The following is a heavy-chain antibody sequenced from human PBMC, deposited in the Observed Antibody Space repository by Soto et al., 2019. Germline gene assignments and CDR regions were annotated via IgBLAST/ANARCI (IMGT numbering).Heavy chain of an antibody. V-gene: IGHV3-30*18. CDR1: GFTFSSYG. CDR3: AKGLGGSGSLNDY. D-gene: IGHD3-10*01. Sequence: QVQLVESGGGVVQPGRSLRLSCAASGFTFSSYGMHWVRQAPGKGLEWVAVISYDGSNKYYADSVKGRFTISRDNSKNTLYLQMNSLRAEDTAVYYCAKGLGGSGSLNDYWGQGTLVTVPS. J-gene: IGHJ4*02. CDR2: ISYDGSNK.